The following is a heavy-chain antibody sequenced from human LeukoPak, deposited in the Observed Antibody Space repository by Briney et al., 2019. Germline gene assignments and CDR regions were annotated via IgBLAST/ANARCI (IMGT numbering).Heavy chain of an antibody. CDR2: INPNSGGT. J-gene: IGHJ4*02. V-gene: IGHV1-2*02. Sequence: ASVKVSCKASGYTFTGYYMHWVRQAPGQGLEWMGWINPNSGGTNYAQKFQGRVTMTRDTSISTAYMGLSRLRSDDTAVYYCARDLTNIVLMVYATGAYFDYWGQGTLVTVSS. CDR3: ARDLTNIVLMVYATGAYFDY. CDR1: GYTFTGYY. D-gene: IGHD2-8*01.